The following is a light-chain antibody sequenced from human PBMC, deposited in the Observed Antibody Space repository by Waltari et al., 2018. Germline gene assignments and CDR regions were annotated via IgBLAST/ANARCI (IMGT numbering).Light chain of an antibody. J-gene: IGLJ3*02. CDR3: ASYTTSNNRV. CDR2: DVT. V-gene: IGLV2-14*03. CDR1: ISDVTSFNY. Sequence: QSALTQPASVSGSPGQSITISCTATISDVTSFNYVSWYQRHSGKAPKLLIFDVTNRPSGTSNRFSGSKSGNTASLTISGRQAEDEADYFCASYTTSNNRVFGGGTRLTVL.